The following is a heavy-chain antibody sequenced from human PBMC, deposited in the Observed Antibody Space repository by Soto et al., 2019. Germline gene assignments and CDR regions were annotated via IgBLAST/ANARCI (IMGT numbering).Heavy chain of an antibody. V-gene: IGHV3-48*02. D-gene: IGHD6-6*01. CDR3: ARGGSSSDNGMDV. J-gene: IGHJ6*01. CDR2: ISSRSYTI. Sequence: EVKLVESGGDLVQPGGSLRLSCAASGFTFSTYSMNWVRQAPGKGLEWVSYISSRSYTIYYVDSVKGRFTISRDNAENSLYLQINSLRDEDTAVYYCARGGSSSDNGMDVWGQWSTVTVSS. CDR1: GFTFSTYS.